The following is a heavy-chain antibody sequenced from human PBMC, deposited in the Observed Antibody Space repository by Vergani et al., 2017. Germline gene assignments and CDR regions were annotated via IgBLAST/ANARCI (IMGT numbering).Heavy chain of an antibody. V-gene: IGHV4-39*07. CDR3: ARVPLVSEMATKGDAFDI. CDR2: IYYSGST. Sequence: QLQLQESGPGLVKPSETLSLTCTVSGGSISSSSYYWGWLRQPPGKGLEWIGSIYYSGSTYYNPSLKSRVTISVATSKNQFSLKLSSVTAADTAVYYCARVPLVSEMATKGDAFDIWGQGTMVTVSS. CDR1: GGSISSSSYY. J-gene: IGHJ3*02. D-gene: IGHD5-24*01.